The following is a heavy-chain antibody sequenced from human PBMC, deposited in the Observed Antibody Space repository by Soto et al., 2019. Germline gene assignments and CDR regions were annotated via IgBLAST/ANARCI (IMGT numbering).Heavy chain of an antibody. Sequence: GGSLRLSCAASGFTFSSYAMHWVRQAPGKGLEWVAVISYDGSNKYYADSVKGRFTISRDNSKNTLYLQMNSLRAEDTAVYYCARDKRSSSSYPGIDTQSYYYGMDVWGQGTTVTVSS. CDR1: GFTFSSYA. J-gene: IGHJ6*02. D-gene: IGHD6-6*01. V-gene: IGHV3-30-3*01. CDR2: ISYDGSNK. CDR3: ARDKRSSSSYPGIDTQSYYYGMDV.